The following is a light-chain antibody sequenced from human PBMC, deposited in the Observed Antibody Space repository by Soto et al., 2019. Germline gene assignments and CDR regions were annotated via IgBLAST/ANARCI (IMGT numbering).Light chain of an antibody. CDR3: QQYNSYPRT. CDR1: HDISNY. J-gene: IGKJ2*01. CDR2: SAS. Sequence: DIPLTQSPSSLSASVGDRVNITCRASHDISNYLAWFQQRPGKAPQSPIYSASSLQRGVSSKFSGSGSGTHFTLTISGLQPEDFATYYCQQYNSYPRTFGQGTKLEIK. V-gene: IGKV1-16*02.